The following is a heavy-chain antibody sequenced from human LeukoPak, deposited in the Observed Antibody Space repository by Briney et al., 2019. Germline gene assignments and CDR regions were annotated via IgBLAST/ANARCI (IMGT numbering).Heavy chain of an antibody. V-gene: IGHV3-21*01. CDR1: GFTFSSYS. CDR2: ISSSSSYI. D-gene: IGHD3-10*01. J-gene: IGHJ4*02. CDR3: ARETRVRGVTDY. Sequence: GGSLRLSCAASGFTFSSYSMNWVRQAPGKGLEWVSSISSSSSYIYYADSVKGRFTISRDNAKNSLYLQMNSLRAEDTAVYYCARETRVRGVTDYWGQGTLVTVSS.